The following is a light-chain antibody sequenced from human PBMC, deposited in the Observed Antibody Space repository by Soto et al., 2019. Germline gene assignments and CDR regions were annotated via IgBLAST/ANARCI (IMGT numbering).Light chain of an antibody. CDR2: DVT. V-gene: IGLV2-14*01. J-gene: IGLJ1*01. CDR1: SSDVGGYKY. Sequence: QSALTQPASVSGSPGQSITISCNGTSSDVGGYKYVSWYQQHPGKAPKLIIYDVTNRPSGVSNRFSGSKSGNTASLTISGLQAEDEADYYCSSYKSSSTLEVFGTGTKVTVL. CDR3: SSYKSSSTLEV.